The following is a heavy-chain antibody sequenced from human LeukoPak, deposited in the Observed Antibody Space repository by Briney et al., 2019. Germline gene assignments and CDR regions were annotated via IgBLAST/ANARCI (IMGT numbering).Heavy chain of an antibody. CDR2: ISSSGSTI. V-gene: IGHV3-48*03. CDR3: ARDSTTGSSGWYGYFHH. J-gene: IGHJ1*01. D-gene: IGHD6-19*01. CDR1: GFTFSSYE. Sequence: QTGGSLRLSCAASGFTFSSYEMNRVRQAPGKGLEWVSYISSSGSTIYYADSVKGRFTISRDNAKNSLYLQMNSLRVEDTALYYCARDSTTGSSGWYGYFHHWGQGTLVTVSS.